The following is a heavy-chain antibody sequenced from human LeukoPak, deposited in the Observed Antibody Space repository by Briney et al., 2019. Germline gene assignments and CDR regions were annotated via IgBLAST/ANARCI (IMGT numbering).Heavy chain of an antibody. D-gene: IGHD4-11*01. V-gene: IGHV3-15*01. CDR2: VRTTAEGETT. Sequence: PGGSLRLSCEGSGFIFNNAWMSWIRQAPRKGVEWVGRVRTTAEGETTDYAAPVRGRFTISRDDSKSTVYLQMNSLETEDTAIYYCTAGLGKTDDDSWGQGTLVTVSS. J-gene: IGHJ4*02. CDR1: GFIFNNAW. CDR3: TAGLGKTDDDS.